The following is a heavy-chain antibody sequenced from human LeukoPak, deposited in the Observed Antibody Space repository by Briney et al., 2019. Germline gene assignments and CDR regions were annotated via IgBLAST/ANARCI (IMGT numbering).Heavy chain of an antibody. V-gene: IGHV3-48*02. Sequence: GGSLRLSCAASGFTINNCSMNWVRQAPGKGLEWVSYISSSSKTIYYADSVKGRFTISRDNAKNSLYLQLNSLRDEDTAVYYCARERESEYYGIDVWGQGTTVTVFS. CDR2: ISSSSKTI. CDR3: ARERESEYYGIDV. J-gene: IGHJ6*02. CDR1: GFTINNCS.